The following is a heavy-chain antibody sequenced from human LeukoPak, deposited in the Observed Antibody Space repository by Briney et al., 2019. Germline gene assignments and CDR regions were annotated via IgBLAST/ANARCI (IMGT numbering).Heavy chain of an antibody. V-gene: IGHV3-21*01. CDR3: ARGALGYCSGGSCPPVDY. CDR2: ISSRSTYI. CDR1: EFTFSSYN. Sequence: GGSLRLSCAASEFTFSSYNMNWVRQAPGKGLKWVSSISSRSTYIYYADSVKGRFTISRDNAKNSLYLQMNSLRAEDTAVYYCARGALGYCSGGSCPPVDYWGQGTLVTVSS. J-gene: IGHJ4*02. D-gene: IGHD2-15*01.